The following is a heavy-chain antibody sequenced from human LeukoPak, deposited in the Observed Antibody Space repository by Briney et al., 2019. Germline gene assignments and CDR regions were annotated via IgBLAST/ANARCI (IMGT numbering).Heavy chain of an antibody. Sequence: GSLRLSCAASGFTFSSYWMSWVRRAPGKGLEWVANIKQDGSEKYYVDSVKGRFTISRDNAKNSLYLQMNSLRAEDTAVYYCARVDDFGYYFDYWGQGTLVTVSS. CDR2: IKQDGSEK. V-gene: IGHV3-7*01. J-gene: IGHJ4*02. CDR1: GFTFSSYW. CDR3: ARVDDFGYYFDY. D-gene: IGHD3-3*01.